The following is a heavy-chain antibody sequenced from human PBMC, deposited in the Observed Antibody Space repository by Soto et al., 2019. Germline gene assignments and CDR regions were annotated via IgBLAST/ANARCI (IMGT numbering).Heavy chain of an antibody. CDR2: IYYSGRT. CDR3: ARGRGYSGQRRGWFDP. Sequence: SETLSLTCTVSGGSISTYYWNWIRQPPGKGLEWVGDIYYSGRTNYNPSLKSRVTISVGMSQNQVSLNLSSVTAADTAVYYCARGRGYSGQRRGWFDPWGQGTLVTVSS. J-gene: IGHJ5*02. V-gene: IGHV4-59*01. CDR1: GGSISTYY. D-gene: IGHD5-12*01.